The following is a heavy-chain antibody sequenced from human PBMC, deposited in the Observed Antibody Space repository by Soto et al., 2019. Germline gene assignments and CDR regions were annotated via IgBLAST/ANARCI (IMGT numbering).Heavy chain of an antibody. CDR3: VRDRLASYYYETIWGVFDI. Sequence: ASVKVSCKASGYTFTSYGISWVRQAPGQGHEWMGGIIPIFGTANYAQKFQGRVTITADESTSTAYMEQSSLRSEDTAVFYCVRDRLASYYYETIWGVFDIWGQGTMVTVSS. CDR2: IIPIFGTA. CDR1: GYTFTSYG. V-gene: IGHV1-69*13. J-gene: IGHJ3*02. D-gene: IGHD3-22*01.